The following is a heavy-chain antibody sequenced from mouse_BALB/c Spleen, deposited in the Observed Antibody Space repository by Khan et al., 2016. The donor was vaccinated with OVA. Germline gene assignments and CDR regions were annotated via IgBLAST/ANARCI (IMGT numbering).Heavy chain of an antibody. Sequence: QSGAELVRPGASVNLSCEASGYTFTSYWMNWVKQSPEQGLEWIGRIDPYDSETHYNQNFKDKAILTVDKSSSTAYMQLSSLTSEDAAVYYCARNPFAYWGQGTLVTVSA. CDR2: IDPYDSET. J-gene: IGHJ3*01. CDR1: GYTFTSYW. V-gene: IGHV1-74*04. CDR3: ARNPFAY.